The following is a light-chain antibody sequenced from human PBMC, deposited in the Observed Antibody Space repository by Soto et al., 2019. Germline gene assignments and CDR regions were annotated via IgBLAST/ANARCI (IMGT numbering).Light chain of an antibody. CDR3: QQRNIWPPVT. J-gene: IGKJ5*01. V-gene: IGKV3-11*01. CDR2: GAF. CDR1: PSVTNF. Sequence: EIVLTQSPATLSLSPGERATLSCRASPSVTNFLAWYQQKPGQAPRLLIYGAFNRATGIPARFSGSGSGTDFTLTISSLEPEDSAMYYCQQRNIWPPVTCGQGTRREIK.